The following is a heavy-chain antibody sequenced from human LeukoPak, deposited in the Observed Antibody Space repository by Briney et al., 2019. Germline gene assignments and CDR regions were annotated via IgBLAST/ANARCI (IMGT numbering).Heavy chain of an antibody. Sequence: KSGGSLRLSCAASGFKFSSYSMNWVRQAPGKGLEWVSSISSSSSYIYYADSVKGRFTISRDNAKNSLYLQMNSLRAEDTAVYYCAREWGSRVTSYYFDYWGQGTLVTVSS. V-gene: IGHV3-21*01. J-gene: IGHJ4*02. CDR1: GFKFSSYS. CDR3: AREWGSRVTSYYFDY. CDR2: ISSSSSYI. D-gene: IGHD2-2*01.